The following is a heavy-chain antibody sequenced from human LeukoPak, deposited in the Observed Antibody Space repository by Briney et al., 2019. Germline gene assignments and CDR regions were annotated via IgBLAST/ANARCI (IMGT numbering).Heavy chain of an antibody. V-gene: IGHV3-21*01. CDR3: ARGLMVRTNLFDY. D-gene: IGHD3-10*01. J-gene: IGHJ4*02. CDR1: GFNFSSYS. CDR2: ISSSSSYI. Sequence: PGGSLRLSCAASGFNFSSYSMNWVRQAPGKGLEWVSSISSSSSYIYYADSVKGRFTISRDNAKNTLYLQMNSLRAEDTAVYYCARGLMVRTNLFDYWGQGTLVTVSS.